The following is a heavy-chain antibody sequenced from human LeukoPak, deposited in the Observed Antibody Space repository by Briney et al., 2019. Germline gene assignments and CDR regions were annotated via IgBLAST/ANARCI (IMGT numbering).Heavy chain of an antibody. V-gene: IGHV1-69*05. CDR1: GGTFSSYA. CDR3: ASNWNDGHWFDP. D-gene: IGHD1-1*01. J-gene: IGHJ5*02. CDR2: IIPIFGTA. Sequence: ASVKVSCKASGGTFSSYAISWVRQAPGQGLEWKGGIIPIFGTANYAQKFQGRVTITTNESTSTAYMELSSLRSEDTAVYYCASNWNDGHWFDPWGQGTLVTVSS.